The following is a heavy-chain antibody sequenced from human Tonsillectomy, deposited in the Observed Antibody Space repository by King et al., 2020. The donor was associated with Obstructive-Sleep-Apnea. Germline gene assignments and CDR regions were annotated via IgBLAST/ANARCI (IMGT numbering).Heavy chain of an antibody. D-gene: IGHD6-13*01. CDR3: ARGKKYSSSVGLIDY. Sequence: QLVQSGAEVKKPGASVKGSCKASGYTFTSYYMHWVRQAPGQGLEGMGIINPTGGSTSYAQKFQGRVTMTRDTSTSTVYMERSSLRSEDTAVYYCARGKKYSSSVGLIDYWGQGTLVTVSS. J-gene: IGHJ4*02. CDR2: INPTGGST. V-gene: IGHV1-46*01. CDR1: GYTFTSYY.